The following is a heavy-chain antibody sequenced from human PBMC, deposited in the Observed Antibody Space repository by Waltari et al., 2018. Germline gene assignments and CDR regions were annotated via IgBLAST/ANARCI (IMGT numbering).Heavy chain of an antibody. CDR3: ARGGEIGILKWFDP. CDR2: IYTSGST. J-gene: IGHJ5*02. D-gene: IGHD3-10*01. CDR1: GGSISSGSYY. Sequence: QVQLQESGPGLVKPSQTLSLTCTVSGGSISSGSYYWSWIRQPAGKGLEWIGYIYTSGSTNYNPSLKSRVTISVDTSKNQFSLKLSSVTAADTAVYYCARGGEIGILKWFDPWGQGTLVTVSS. V-gene: IGHV4-61*09.